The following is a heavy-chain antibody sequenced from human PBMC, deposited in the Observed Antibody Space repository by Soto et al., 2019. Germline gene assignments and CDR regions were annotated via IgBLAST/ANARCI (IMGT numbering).Heavy chain of an antibody. Sequence: ASVKVSCKASGYTFTSYYMHWVRQAPGQGLEWMGIINPSGGSRSYAQKFQGRVTMTRDTSTSTVYMELSSLRSEDTAVYYCARGPVTIFGVVNPPYNCFDPWGQGTLVTVSS. CDR2: INPSGGSR. J-gene: IGHJ5*02. CDR3: ARGPVTIFGVVNPPYNCFDP. CDR1: GYTFTSYY. V-gene: IGHV1-46*01. D-gene: IGHD3-3*01.